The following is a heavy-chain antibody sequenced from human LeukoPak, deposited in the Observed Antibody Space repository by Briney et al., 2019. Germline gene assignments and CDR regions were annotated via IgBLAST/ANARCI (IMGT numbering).Heavy chain of an antibody. J-gene: IGHJ3*01. D-gene: IGHD5-12*01. V-gene: IGHV3-23*01. CDR2: ISASGGTP. CDR1: GFTFRNYA. CDR3: AKRHIAALGGDAFDA. Sequence: GGSLRLSCAASGFTFRNYAMSWVRQAPGKGLEWVSAISASGGTPYYADSVKGRFTISRDNSQNTLYLEMNSLRAEDTAVYYCAKRHIAALGGDAFDAWGQGTMVTVSS.